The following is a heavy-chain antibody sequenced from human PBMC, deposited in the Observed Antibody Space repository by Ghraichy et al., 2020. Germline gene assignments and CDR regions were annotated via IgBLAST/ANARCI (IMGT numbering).Heavy chain of an antibody. V-gene: IGHV1-69*04. D-gene: IGHD6-19*01. Sequence: SVKVSCKASGGTFSSYAISWVRQAPGQGLEWMGRIIPILGIANYAQKFQGRVTITADKSTSTAYMELSSLRSEDTAVYYCTRVSSSGWDYYYYGMDVWGQGTTVTVSS. CDR2: IIPILGIA. CDR1: GGTFSSYA. J-gene: IGHJ6*02. CDR3: TRVSSSGWDYYYYGMDV.